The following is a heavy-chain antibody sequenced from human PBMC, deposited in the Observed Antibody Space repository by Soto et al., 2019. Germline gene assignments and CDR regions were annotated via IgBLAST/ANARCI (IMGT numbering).Heavy chain of an antibody. V-gene: IGHV3-7*03. CDR3: FGGNGGPQ. D-gene: IGHD3-16*01. CDR2: IKPDGGAT. CDR1: DFTLRNSW. Sequence: GGSLRLSCATSDFTLRNSWINWVRQAPGKGLEWVANIKPDGGATNYVDSVKGRFTISRDNVRNSASLQMNSLRVEDTAVYFCFGGNGGPQWGQGTLVTVSS. J-gene: IGHJ4*02.